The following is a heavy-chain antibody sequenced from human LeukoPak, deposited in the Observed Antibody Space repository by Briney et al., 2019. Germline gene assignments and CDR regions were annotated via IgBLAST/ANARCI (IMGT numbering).Heavy chain of an antibody. Sequence: PSETLSLTCTVSGGSISSSSYYWGWIRQPPGKGLEWIGSIYYSGSTYYNPSLKSRVTISVDTSKNQFSLKLSSVTAADTAVYYCARQNGSLGRSRGYYFDYWGQGTLVTVSS. V-gene: IGHV4-39*01. D-gene: IGHD3-16*01. J-gene: IGHJ4*02. CDR2: IYYSGST. CDR1: GGSISSSSYY. CDR3: ARQNGSLGRSRGYYFDY.